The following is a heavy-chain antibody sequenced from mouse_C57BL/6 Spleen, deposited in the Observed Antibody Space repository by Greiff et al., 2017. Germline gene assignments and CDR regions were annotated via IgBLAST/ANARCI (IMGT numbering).Heavy chain of an antibody. CDR1: GFTFSDYY. J-gene: IGHJ3*01. D-gene: IGHD2-4*01. CDR2: INYDGSST. CDR3: AREGLRRGFAY. Sequence: EVKLEASEGGLVQPGSSMKLSCTASGFTFSDYYMALVRQVPEKGLEWVANINYDGSSTYYLDSLKSRFIISRDNAKNILYLQMSSLKSEDTATYYCAREGLRRGFAYWGQGTLVTVSA. V-gene: IGHV5-16*01.